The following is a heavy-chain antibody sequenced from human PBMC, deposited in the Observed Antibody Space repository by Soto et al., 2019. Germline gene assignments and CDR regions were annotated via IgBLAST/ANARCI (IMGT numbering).Heavy chain of an antibody. CDR1: GGTFSSYA. CDR3: ARDDYDSSGLNYFDY. Sequence: SVKVACKASGGTFSSYAISWVRQAPGQGLEWMGGIIPIFGTANYAQKFQGRVTITADESTSTAYMELSSLRSEDTAVYYCARDDYDSSGLNYFDYWGQGTLVTVSS. J-gene: IGHJ4*02. V-gene: IGHV1-69*13. CDR2: IIPIFGTA. D-gene: IGHD3-22*01.